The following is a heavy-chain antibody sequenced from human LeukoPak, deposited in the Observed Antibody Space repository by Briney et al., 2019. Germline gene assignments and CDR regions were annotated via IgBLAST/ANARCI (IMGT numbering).Heavy chain of an antibody. V-gene: IGHV3-9*01. CDR1: GFTFDDYA. D-gene: IGHD6-13*01. CDR3: AKDNAGALGIAAAGKAYFDY. CDR2: ISWNSGSI. Sequence: GRSLRLSCAASGFTFDDYAMHWVRQAPGKGLEWVSGISWNSGSIGYADSVKGRFTISRDNAKNSLYLQMNSLRAEDTALYYCAKDNAGALGIAAAGKAYFDYWGQGTLVTVSS. J-gene: IGHJ4*02.